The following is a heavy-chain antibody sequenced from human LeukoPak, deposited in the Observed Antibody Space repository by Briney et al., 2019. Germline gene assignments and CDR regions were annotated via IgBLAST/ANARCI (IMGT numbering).Heavy chain of an antibody. CDR1: GFTCSRYS. Sequence: PGGSLRLSCAASGFTCSRYSMNWVRQAPGKGLEWVSYISSSSTIYYADSVKGRFTISRDNAKNSLYLQMNSLRAEDTAVYYCARAPYSSGWYRGDNDYWGQGTLVTVSS. J-gene: IGHJ4*02. CDR3: ARAPYSSGWYRGDNDY. V-gene: IGHV3-48*01. CDR2: ISSSSTI. D-gene: IGHD6-19*01.